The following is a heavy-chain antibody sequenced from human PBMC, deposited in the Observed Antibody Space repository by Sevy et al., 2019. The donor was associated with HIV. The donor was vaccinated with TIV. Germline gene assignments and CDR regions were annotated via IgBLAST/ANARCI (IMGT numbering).Heavy chain of an antibody. D-gene: IGHD6-19*01. CDR3: AKVKEQWLVPRYFDY. Sequence: GGSLRLSCAASGFTFSSYAMSRVRQAPGKGLEWVSAISGSGGSTYYADSVKGRFTISRDNSKNTLYLQMNSLRAEDTAVYYCAKVKEQWLVPRYFDYWGQGTLVTVSS. J-gene: IGHJ4*02. CDR1: GFTFSSYA. V-gene: IGHV3-23*01. CDR2: ISGSGGST.